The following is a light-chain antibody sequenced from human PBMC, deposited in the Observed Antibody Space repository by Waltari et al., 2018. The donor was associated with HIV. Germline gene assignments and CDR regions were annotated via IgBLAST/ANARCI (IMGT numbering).Light chain of an antibody. CDR2: WAS. CDR3: QLYYSAPVT. Sequence: DVVVTQSPDSLAVSVGETAPLNCKSRTSLLARSHNKSYLAWYQQRAGQRPKLLIYWASTRGSGVPYRFSCSGSDTDFTLTISSLQPEDVAVYFCQLYYSAPVTFGGGTKVEIK. J-gene: IGKJ4*01. V-gene: IGKV4-1*01. CDR1: TSLLARSHNKSY.